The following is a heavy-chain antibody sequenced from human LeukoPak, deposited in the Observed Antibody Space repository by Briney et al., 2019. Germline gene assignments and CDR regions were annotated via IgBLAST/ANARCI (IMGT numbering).Heavy chain of an antibody. Sequence: GGSLRLSCAASGFTFSDYFMTWIRQAPGKGLEWVSYISSSGNTIYYADSVKGRFTISRDNAKNSLYLQMSSLRAEDTAVYYCASGKMYSSTWPDYWGQGTLVTVSS. CDR1: GFTFSDYF. CDR2: ISSSGNTI. J-gene: IGHJ4*02. V-gene: IGHV3-11*01. CDR3: ASGKMYSSTWPDY. D-gene: IGHD6-13*01.